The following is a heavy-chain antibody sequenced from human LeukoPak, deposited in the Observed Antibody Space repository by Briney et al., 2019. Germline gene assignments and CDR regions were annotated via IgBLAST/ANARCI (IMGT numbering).Heavy chain of an antibody. CDR3: ARDSTSCCYFDY. CDR2: IYYSGDT. J-gene: IGHJ4*02. Sequence: SETLSLTCTVSGGSISSTSYYWGWIRQPPGKGLEWIGSIYYSGDTYYNPSLKSRVTISVDTSKSQFSLTLSSVTAADTAVYYCARDSTSCCYFDYWGQGTLVTVSS. V-gene: IGHV4-39*02. D-gene: IGHD2-2*01. CDR1: GGSISSTSYY.